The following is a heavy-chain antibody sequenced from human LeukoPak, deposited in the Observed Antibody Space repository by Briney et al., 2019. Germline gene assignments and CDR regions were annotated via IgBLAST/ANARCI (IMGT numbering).Heavy chain of an antibody. V-gene: IGHV3-30*18. Sequence: PGGSLRLSCAASGFTFSSYGMHWVRQAPGKGLEWVAVISYDGSNKYYADSVKGRFTISRDNSKNTLYLQMNSLRAGDTAAYYCANLDGSSGWPFDYWGQGTLVTVSS. J-gene: IGHJ4*02. CDR2: ISYDGSNK. D-gene: IGHD6-19*01. CDR1: GFTFSSYG. CDR3: ANLDGSSGWPFDY.